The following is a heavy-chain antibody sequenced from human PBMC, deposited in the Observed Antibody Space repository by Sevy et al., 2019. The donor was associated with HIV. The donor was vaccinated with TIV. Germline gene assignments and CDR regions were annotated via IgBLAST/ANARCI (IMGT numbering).Heavy chain of an antibody. CDR1: GFTFSSYG. J-gene: IGHJ3*02. CDR2: IRYDGSNK. D-gene: IGHD6-19*01. V-gene: IGHV3-30*02. Sequence: GGSLRLSCAASGFTFSSYGIHWVRQAPGKGLEWVAFIRYDGSNKYYADSVKGRFTISRDNSKNTLYLQMNSLRAEDTAVYYCANAIAVAGTRDAFDIWGQGTMVTVSS. CDR3: ANAIAVAGTRDAFDI.